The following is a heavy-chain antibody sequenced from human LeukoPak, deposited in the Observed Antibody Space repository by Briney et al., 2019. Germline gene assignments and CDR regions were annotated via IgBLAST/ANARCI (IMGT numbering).Heavy chain of an antibody. CDR1: GFTFSTNS. V-gene: IGHV3-64D*08. CDR3: VTVGMTSIWSYLRFDP. J-gene: IGHJ5*02. D-gene: IGHD1-26*01. CDR2: ITSNGGST. Sequence: TGGSLRLSCSASGFTFSTNSMHWVRQAPGKGLEFVSAITSNGGSTYYADSVKGRFTISRDNPKNTLYLQMSSLRAEDTAVYYCVTVGMTSIWSYLRFDPRGQGTLVSVSS.